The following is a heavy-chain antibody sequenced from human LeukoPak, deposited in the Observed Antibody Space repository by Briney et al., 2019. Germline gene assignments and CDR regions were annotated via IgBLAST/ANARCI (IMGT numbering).Heavy chain of an antibody. CDR1: GLTFSNYA. CDR3: AIHESFIAY. D-gene: IGHD1-26*01. Sequence: GGSRRPFCAASGLTFSNYAMTWVRQAPGNGQEWVSGISAGSGSTYYADSVKGRFTISRDNSKNTLYLQMSSLRAEDTAIYYCAIHESFIAYWGQGPLDTVSS. CDR2: ISAGSGST. V-gene: IGHV3-23*01. J-gene: IGHJ4*02.